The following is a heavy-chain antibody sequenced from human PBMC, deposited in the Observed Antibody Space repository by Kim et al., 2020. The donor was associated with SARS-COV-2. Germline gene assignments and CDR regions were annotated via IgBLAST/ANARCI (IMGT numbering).Heavy chain of an antibody. CDR3: TREPPEATTVAYHFDY. Sequence: GGSLRLSCTASGFTFGDYAMSWFRQAPGKGLEWVGFIRSKAYGGTTEYAASVKGRFTISRDDSKSIAYLQMNSLKTEDTAVYYCTREPPEATTVAYHFDYWGQGTLVTVSS. CDR2: IRSKAYGGTT. D-gene: IGHD4-17*01. V-gene: IGHV3-49*03. J-gene: IGHJ4*02. CDR1: GFTFGDYA.